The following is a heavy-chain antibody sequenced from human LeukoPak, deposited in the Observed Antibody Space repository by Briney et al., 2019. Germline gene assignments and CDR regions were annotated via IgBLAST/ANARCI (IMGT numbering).Heavy chain of an antibody. CDR1: GYTFTGYY. CDR3: ALRYYYDSSGSKEIDY. Sequence: GASVEVSCKASGYTFTGYYMHWVRQAPGQGLEWMGRINPNSGGTNYAQKFQGRVTMTRDTSISTAYMELSRLRSDDTAVYYCALRYYYDSSGSKEIDYWGQGTLVTVSS. D-gene: IGHD3-22*01. CDR2: INPNSGGT. J-gene: IGHJ4*02. V-gene: IGHV1-2*06.